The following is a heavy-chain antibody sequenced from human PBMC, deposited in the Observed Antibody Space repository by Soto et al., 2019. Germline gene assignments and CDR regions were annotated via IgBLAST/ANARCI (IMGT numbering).Heavy chain of an antibody. J-gene: IGHJ4*02. Sequence: PSETLSLTWPFSYGSISSYYLSLIRQPPGKGLEWIGYIYYSVSTDYHPSLKSRVTISVDTSKSQLSLKLSTVTAADTAVYFCARGMDNNKVGWWGQGTLVTVSS. CDR3: ARGMDNNKVGW. CDR2: IYYSVST. CDR1: YGSISSYY. V-gene: IGHV4-59*01. D-gene: IGHD1-1*01.